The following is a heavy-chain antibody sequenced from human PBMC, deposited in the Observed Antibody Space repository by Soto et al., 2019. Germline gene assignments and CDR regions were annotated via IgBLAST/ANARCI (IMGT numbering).Heavy chain of an antibody. CDR1: GFTFSSYW. J-gene: IGHJ5*02. CDR2: IKTDGSET. Sequence: DVQLVDSGGDFVQPGGSLRLSCAASGFTFSSYWMGWVRQAPGKGLEWVANIKTDGSETYYVDSVKGRFTIARDNDRNLLSLQMDSLRAEDTAIYYWARVLSWGWFGPWGQGTLVTVSS. D-gene: IGHD1-26*01. V-gene: IGHV3-7*01. CDR3: ARVLSWGWFGP.